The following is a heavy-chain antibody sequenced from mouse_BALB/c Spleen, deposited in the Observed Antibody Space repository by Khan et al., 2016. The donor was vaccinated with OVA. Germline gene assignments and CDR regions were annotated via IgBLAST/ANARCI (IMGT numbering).Heavy chain of an antibody. V-gene: IGHV14-3*02. Sequence: VQLKESGAELVKPGASVRLSCTASGFNIKDTYIHWVKQRPEQGLEWIGRIAPANGDTEYDPKFQDKATITSDTSSNTSYLQLRSLTSEDTAVYCGGHPSNDPRFFEVWGAGTTVTVSS. CDR3: GHPSNDPRFFEV. D-gene: IGHD6-1*01. CDR1: GFNIKDTY. CDR2: IAPANGDT. J-gene: IGHJ1*01.